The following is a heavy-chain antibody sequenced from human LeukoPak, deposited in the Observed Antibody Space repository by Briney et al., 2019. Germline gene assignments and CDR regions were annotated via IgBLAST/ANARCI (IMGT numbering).Heavy chain of an antibody. CDR1: GGSFSGYY. J-gene: IGHJ5*02. CDR2: INHSGST. CDR3: ARAGSSGWYGFRYNWFDP. D-gene: IGHD6-19*01. V-gene: IGHV4-34*01. Sequence: SSETLSLTCAVYGGSFSGYYWSWIRQPPGKGLEWIGEINHSGSTNYNPSLKSRVTISVDTSKNQFSLKLSSVTAADTAVYYCARAGSSGWYGFRYNWFDPWGQGTLVTVSS.